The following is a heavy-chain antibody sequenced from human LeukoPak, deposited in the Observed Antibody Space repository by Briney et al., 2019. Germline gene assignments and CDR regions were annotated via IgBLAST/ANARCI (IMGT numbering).Heavy chain of an antibody. J-gene: IGHJ5*02. CDR1: GGSISSYY. CDR2: IYYSGST. D-gene: IGHD1-26*01. CDR3: AREVRGSYHRFDP. Sequence: SETLSLTCTVSGGSISSYYWSWIRQPPGKGLEWIGYIYYSGSTNYNPSLKSRVTLSVDTSKNQFSLKLSSVTAADTAVYYCAREVRGSYHRFDPWGQGTLVTVSS. V-gene: IGHV4-59*01.